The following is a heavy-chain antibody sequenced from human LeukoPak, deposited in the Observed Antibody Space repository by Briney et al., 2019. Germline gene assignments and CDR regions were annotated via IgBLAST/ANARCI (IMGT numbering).Heavy chain of an antibody. D-gene: IGHD3-10*01. Sequence: PGGSLRLSCAASGFTFSNYALHWVRQAPGKGLEWVAVISYNGRNKYYADSVKGRFTISRDDPHNTLYLQMNSLRAEDTAVYFCARGGVDYYGSGTYYLMYYFDYWGQGALVTVSS. CDR2: ISYNGRNK. J-gene: IGHJ4*02. CDR3: ARGGVDYYGSGTYYLMYYFDY. CDR1: GFTFSNYA. V-gene: IGHV3-30*04.